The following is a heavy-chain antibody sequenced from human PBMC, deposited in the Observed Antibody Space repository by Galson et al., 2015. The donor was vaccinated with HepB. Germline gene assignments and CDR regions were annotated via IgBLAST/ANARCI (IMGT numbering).Heavy chain of an antibody. D-gene: IGHD3-22*01. CDR3: ARDGLPRSGYWRSWFDP. CDR1: GFTFSRYW. Sequence: SLRLSCAASGFTFSRYWMSWVRQAPGKGLEWVANIKEDGSEKYYVDSVKGRFTISRDNAKNSLYLQMNSLRAEDTAVYYCARDGLPRSGYWRSWFDPWGQGTLVTVSS. CDR2: IKEDGSEK. V-gene: IGHV3-7*01. J-gene: IGHJ5*02.